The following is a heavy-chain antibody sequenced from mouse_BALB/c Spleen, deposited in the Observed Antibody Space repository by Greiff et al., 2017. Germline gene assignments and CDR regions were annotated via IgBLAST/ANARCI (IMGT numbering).Heavy chain of an antibody. D-gene: IGHD2-14*01. CDR1: GYSITSDYA. Sequence: EVHLVESGPGLVKPSQSLSLTCTVTGYSITSDYAWNWIRQFPGNKLEWMGYISYSGSTSYNPSLKSRISITRDTSKNQFFLQLNSVTTEDTATYYCASYRYVAMDYWGQGTSVTVSS. J-gene: IGHJ4*01. CDR2: ISYSGST. CDR3: ASYRYVAMDY. V-gene: IGHV3-2*02.